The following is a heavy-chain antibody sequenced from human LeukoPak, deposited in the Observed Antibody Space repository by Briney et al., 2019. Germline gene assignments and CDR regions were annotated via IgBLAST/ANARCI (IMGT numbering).Heavy chain of an antibody. CDR3: ARGLGSPTDY. D-gene: IGHD1-26*01. V-gene: IGHV3-74*01. CDR2: INDDGSTT. Sequence: PGGSLRLSCAASGFTFRTYWMHWLRQAPGKGLVWVSRINDDGSTTTYADSVKGRFTISRDNAKSTLYLQMNSLRAEDTAVYYCARGLGSPTDYWGQGPLVTVSS. CDR1: GFTFRTYW. J-gene: IGHJ4*02.